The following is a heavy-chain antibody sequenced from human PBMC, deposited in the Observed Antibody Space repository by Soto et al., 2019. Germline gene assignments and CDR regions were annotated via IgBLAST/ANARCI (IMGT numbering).Heavy chain of an antibody. CDR1: GGSISSSSYY. Sequence: ETLSLTCTVSGGSISSSSYYWGWIRQPPGKGLEWIGSIYYSGSTYYNPSLKSRVTISVDTSKNQFSLKLSSVTAADTAVYYCARHGDSSSSRLFDYWGQGTLVTVSS. V-gene: IGHV4-39*01. CDR3: ARHGDSSSSRLFDY. CDR2: IYYSGST. D-gene: IGHD6-6*01. J-gene: IGHJ4*02.